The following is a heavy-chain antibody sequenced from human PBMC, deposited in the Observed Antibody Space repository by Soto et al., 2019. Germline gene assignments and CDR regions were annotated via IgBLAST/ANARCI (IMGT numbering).Heavy chain of an antibody. CDR1: GGSISSYY. D-gene: IGHD6-13*01. CDR2: IYYSGST. Sequence: SETLSLTCTVSGGSISSYYWSWIRQPPGKGLEWIGYIYYSGSTNYNPSLKSRVTISVDTSKNQFSLKLSSVTAADTAVYYCARRPWASSWYFDYWGQGTLVTVSS. CDR3: ARRPWASSWYFDY. V-gene: IGHV4-59*08. J-gene: IGHJ4*02.